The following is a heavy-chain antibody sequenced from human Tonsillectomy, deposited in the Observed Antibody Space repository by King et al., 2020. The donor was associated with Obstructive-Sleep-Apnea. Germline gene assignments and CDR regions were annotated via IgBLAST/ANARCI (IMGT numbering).Heavy chain of an antibody. J-gene: IGHJ4*02. CDR1: GFTFSSYS. V-gene: IGHV3-48*04. Sequence: VQLVESGGGLVQPGGSLRLSCAASGFTFSSYSMNWVRQAPGKGLEWVSYISSITSTIYYADSVKGRFTNSRDNAKNSLYLQMNSLRAEDTAVYYCAREYSSSSVLGYWGQGTLVTVSS. CDR2: ISSITSTI. CDR3: AREYSSSSVLGY. D-gene: IGHD6-6*01.